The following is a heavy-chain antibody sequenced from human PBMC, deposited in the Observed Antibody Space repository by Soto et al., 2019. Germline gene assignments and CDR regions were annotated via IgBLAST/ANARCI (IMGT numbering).Heavy chain of an antibody. D-gene: IGHD2-15*01. J-gene: IGHJ4*02. CDR1: GGSISSYY. Sequence: SETLSLTCTVSGGSISSYYWSWIRQPPGKGLEWIGYIYYSGSTNYNPSLKSRVTISVDTSKNQFSLKLSSVTAADTAVYYCARGGYCSGGSCYLDYWGQGTLVTVSS. CDR2: IYYSGST. V-gene: IGHV4-59*01. CDR3: ARGGYCSGGSCYLDY.